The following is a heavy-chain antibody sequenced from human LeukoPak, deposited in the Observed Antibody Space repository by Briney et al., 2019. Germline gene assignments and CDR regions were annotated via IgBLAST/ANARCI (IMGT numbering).Heavy chain of an antibody. CDR1: GYTFTSYG. V-gene: IGHV1-18*01. Sequence: ASVKVSFKASGYTFTSYGISWVRQAPGQGLEWMGWISAYNGNTNYAQKLQGRVTMTTDTSTSKAYMELRRLRSDDTAVYYCARGTPSKVGDTTGLPYFDYWGQGTLVTVSS. J-gene: IGHJ4*02. CDR3: ARGTPSKVGDTTGLPYFDY. D-gene: IGHD1-26*01. CDR2: ISAYNGNT.